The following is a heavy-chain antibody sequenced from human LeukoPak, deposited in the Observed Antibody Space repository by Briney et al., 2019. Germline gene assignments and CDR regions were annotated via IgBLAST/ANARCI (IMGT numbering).Heavy chain of an antibody. D-gene: IGHD6-13*01. CDR2: ISSSGSTI. V-gene: IGHV3-11*01. J-gene: IGHJ4*02. CDR1: GFTFSDYY. Sequence: GGSLRLSCAASGFTFSDYYMSWIRQAPGKGLEWVSYISSSGSTIYYADSVKGRFTISRDDAKNTLYLQMSSLSVDDTAIYYCTRSSPGYSSSWLDFWGQGILVTVSS. CDR3: TRSSPGYSSSWLDF.